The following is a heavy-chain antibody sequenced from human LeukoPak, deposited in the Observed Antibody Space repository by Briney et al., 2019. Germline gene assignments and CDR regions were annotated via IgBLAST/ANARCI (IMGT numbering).Heavy chain of an antibody. D-gene: IGHD2-2*01. J-gene: IGHJ4*02. V-gene: IGHV3-7*01. Sequence: PGGSLRLSCAASRFTFDSYWMTWVRQAPGKGLEWVANIKQDGSEKYYVDSVKGRFTISRDNAENSLYLQMNSLRVEDTAVYYCARAPTVLVGYCSSSSCQADYWGQGTLVTVSS. CDR1: RFTFDSYW. CDR2: IKQDGSEK. CDR3: ARAPTVLVGYCSSSSCQADY.